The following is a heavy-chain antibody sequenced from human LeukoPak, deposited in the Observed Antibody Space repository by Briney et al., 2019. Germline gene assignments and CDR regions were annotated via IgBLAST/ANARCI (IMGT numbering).Heavy chain of an antibody. Sequence: AGGSLRLSCAASGFTFSDYCMHWVRQAPGKGLEYVSTISSNGLSRNYAGSVKGRFTISRDNSKNSLYLQMDSLRADDTAVYYCARIGSDPVGLDYWGQGTLVTVS. CDR3: ARIGSDPVGLDY. J-gene: IGHJ4*02. CDR1: GFTFSDYC. V-gene: IGHV3-64*02. CDR2: ISSNGLSR. D-gene: IGHD1-26*01.